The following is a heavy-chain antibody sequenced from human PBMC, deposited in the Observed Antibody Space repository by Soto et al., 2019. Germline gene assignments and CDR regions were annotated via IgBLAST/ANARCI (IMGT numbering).Heavy chain of an antibody. V-gene: IGHV3-30*19. CDR1: GFTFRSYV. D-gene: IGHD3-16*01. Sequence: QVQLVESGGGVVQPGTSLRVSCVGSGFTFRSYVMHWVRQAPGKGLEWVALTSYDGSDKYYDDSVRGRFTISRDNSRNTVDLQMDSLRLEDTALYCWARLGTTGGLDVWGQGTLVSVSS. CDR3: ARLGTTGGLDV. CDR2: TSYDGSDK. J-gene: IGHJ1*01.